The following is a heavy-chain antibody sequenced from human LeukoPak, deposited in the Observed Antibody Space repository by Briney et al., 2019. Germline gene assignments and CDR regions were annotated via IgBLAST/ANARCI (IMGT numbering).Heavy chain of an antibody. Sequence: SETLSLTCTVSGGSISSYYWSWIRQPPGKGLEWIGSIYYRGSTYYNSSLKSRVTISVDTSKNQFSLKLSSVTAADTAVYYCARRLGFRIDYWGQGTLVTVSS. CDR3: ARRLGFRIDY. CDR1: GGSISSYY. D-gene: IGHD5-12*01. V-gene: IGHV4-59*04. CDR2: IYYRGST. J-gene: IGHJ4*02.